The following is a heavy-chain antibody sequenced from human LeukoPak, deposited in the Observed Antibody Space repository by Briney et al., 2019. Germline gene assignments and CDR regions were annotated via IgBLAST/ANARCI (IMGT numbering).Heavy chain of an antibody. CDR1: GFTFSIYW. J-gene: IGHJ4*02. CDR3: ARGSSWYYFDY. CDR2: IKQDGSEK. Sequence: GGSLRLSCAASGFTFSIYWMSWVRQAPGKGLEWVANIKQDGSEKDYVDSVKGRFTISRDNAKNSLFLQVNSLRAEDTAVYYCARGSSWYYFDYWGQGTLVTVSS. V-gene: IGHV3-7*01. D-gene: IGHD6-13*01.